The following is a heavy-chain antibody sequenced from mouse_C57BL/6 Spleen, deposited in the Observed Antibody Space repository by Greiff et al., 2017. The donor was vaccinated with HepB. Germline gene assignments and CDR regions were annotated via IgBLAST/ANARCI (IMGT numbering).Heavy chain of an antibody. CDR3: ARSPLLFDY. V-gene: IGHV5-4*03. J-gene: IGHJ2*01. CDR1: GFTFSSYA. D-gene: IGHD2-10*01. Sequence: EVKLMESGGGLVKPGGSLKLSCAASGFTFSSYAMSWVRQTPEKRLEWVATISDGGSYTYYPDNVKGRFTISRDNAKNNLYLQMSHLKSEDTAMYYCARSPLLFDYWGQGTTLTVSS. CDR2: ISDGGSYT.